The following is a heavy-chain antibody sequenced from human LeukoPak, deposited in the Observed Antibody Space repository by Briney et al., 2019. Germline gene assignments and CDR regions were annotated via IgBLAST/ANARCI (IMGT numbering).Heavy chain of an antibody. J-gene: IGHJ4*02. CDR2: INHSGST. CDR1: GGSFSGYY. V-gene: IGHV4-34*01. D-gene: IGHD6-19*01. Sequence: PSETLSLTCAVYGGSFSGYYWSWIRQPPGKGLEWIGEINHSGSTNYNPSLKSRVTISVDTSKNQFSLKLSSVTAADTAVYYCAREVIGEQWLVREDSDNYFDYWGQGTLVTVSS. CDR3: AREVIGEQWLVREDSDNYFDY.